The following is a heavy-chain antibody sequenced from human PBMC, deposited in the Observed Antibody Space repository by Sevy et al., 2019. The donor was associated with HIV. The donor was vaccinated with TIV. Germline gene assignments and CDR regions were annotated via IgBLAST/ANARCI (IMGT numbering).Heavy chain of an antibody. V-gene: IGHV1-2*02. J-gene: IGHJ4*02. D-gene: IGHD3-3*01. CDR2: INPESGDT. Sequence: ASVKVSCNASGYIFSGYYFYWVRQAPGQGLELMGWINPESGDTNYARKFQGRVTMTRDTSVTTAYMTLSRLKSNDTALYYCARGPLVSYYDFWKRAPDYWGQGTLVTVSS. CDR1: GYIFSGYY. CDR3: ARGPLVSYYDFWKRAPDY.